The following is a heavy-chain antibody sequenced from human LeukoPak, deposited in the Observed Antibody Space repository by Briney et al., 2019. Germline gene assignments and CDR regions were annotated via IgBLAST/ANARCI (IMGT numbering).Heavy chain of an antibody. V-gene: IGHV3-9*01. Sequence: GRSLRLSYAASGFTFDDYAIHWVRQAPGRGLGWVSGISWNSGSIGYADSVKGRFTISRDNAKNSLYLQMNSRRAEDTALYYCAKDSRPRIAAAGFDYWGQGTLVTVSS. CDR3: AKDSRPRIAAAGFDY. D-gene: IGHD6-13*01. CDR2: ISWNSGSI. CDR1: GFTFDDYA. J-gene: IGHJ4*02.